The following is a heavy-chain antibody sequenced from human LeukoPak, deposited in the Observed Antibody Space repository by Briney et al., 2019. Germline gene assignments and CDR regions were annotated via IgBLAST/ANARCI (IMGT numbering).Heavy chain of an antibody. D-gene: IGHD7-27*01. CDR1: GGSMSGYF. CDR2: IYYSGST. Sequence: PSETLSLTCTVSGGSMSGYFWSWLRQPPGKGLEGIGYIYYSGSTNYNPSLKSRVTISVDTSKNQFSLKLSSVTAADKAVYYCARHTGGWGSFDYWGQGTLVTVSS. V-gene: IGHV4-59*08. J-gene: IGHJ4*02. CDR3: ARHTGGWGSFDY.